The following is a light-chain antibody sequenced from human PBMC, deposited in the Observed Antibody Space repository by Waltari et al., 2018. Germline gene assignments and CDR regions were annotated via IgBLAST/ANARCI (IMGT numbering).Light chain of an antibody. CDR1: SNYFGGSNS. V-gene: IGLV2-14*01. CDR3: SSQSSNDVVL. J-gene: IGLJ2*01. Sequence: QSALTQPASVSGSPGQPVTIFRPGPSNYFGGSNSCSWYQEHPGQAPRVIIYDVSDRPSGVSDRFSGSKSGNTASLTISGLQAEDEADYYCSSQSSNDVVLFGGGTKLTVL. CDR2: DVS.